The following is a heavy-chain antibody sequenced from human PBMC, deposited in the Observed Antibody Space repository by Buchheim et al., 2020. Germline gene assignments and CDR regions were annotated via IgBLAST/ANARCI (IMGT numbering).Heavy chain of an antibody. V-gene: IGHV3-7*01. Sequence: EVQLVESGGGLVQPGGSLRLSCAASGFTFSSYWMSWVRQAPGKGLEWVANIKQDGSEKYYVDSVKGRFTISRDNAKNSLYLQMNRLRAEDTAVDYCARDPSGSYYQVGSDYWGQGTL. CDR1: GFTFSSYW. CDR3: ARDPSGSYYQVGSDY. J-gene: IGHJ4*02. CDR2: IKQDGSEK. D-gene: IGHD1-26*01.